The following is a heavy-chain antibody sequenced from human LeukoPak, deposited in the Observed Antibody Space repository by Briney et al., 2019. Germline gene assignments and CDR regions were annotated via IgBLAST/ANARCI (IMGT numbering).Heavy chain of an antibody. CDR2: IYPGESDT. CDR1: GYSFSSYW. D-gene: IGHD3-16*01. V-gene: IGHV5-51*01. CDR3: ARHPMITFGGVAFDY. J-gene: IGHJ4*02. Sequence: GESLKISCKGSGYSFSSYWIGWVRQMPGKGLEWMGIIYPGESDTRYSPSFHGQVTISADKSISTAYLQWSSLKASDTAMYYCARHPMITFGGVAFDYWGQGTLVTVSS.